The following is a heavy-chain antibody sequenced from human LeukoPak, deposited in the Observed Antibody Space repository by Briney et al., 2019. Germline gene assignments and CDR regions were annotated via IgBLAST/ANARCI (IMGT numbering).Heavy chain of an antibody. CDR2: ISSSSSYI. Sequence: GGSLRLSCAASGFTFSSYSMNWVRQAPGKGLEWVSSISSSSSYIYYADSVKGRFTISRDNSKNTLYLQMNSLRAEDTAVYYCARATYGVDFDYWGQGTLVTVSS. D-gene: IGHD4-17*01. V-gene: IGHV3-21*04. CDR3: ARATYGVDFDY. J-gene: IGHJ4*02. CDR1: GFTFSSYS.